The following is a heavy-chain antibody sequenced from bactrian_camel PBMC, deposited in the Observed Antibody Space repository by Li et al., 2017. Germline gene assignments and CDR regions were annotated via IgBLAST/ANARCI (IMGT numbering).Heavy chain of an antibody. V-gene: IGHV3S31*01. CDR2: LHSDGQTT. CDR1: GYTYGGFC. CDR3: AARPINTRDCVAGGTAEFGY. D-gene: IGHD1*01. Sequence: DVQLVESGGGLVQPGGSLRLSCAASGYTYGGFCMGWFRRAPGKEREGVAALHSDGQTTYADFVKGRFTISKDNSNNTLYLQMNDLRPEDTAVYFCAARPINTRDCVAGGTAEFGYWGQGTQVTVS. J-gene: IGHJ6*01.